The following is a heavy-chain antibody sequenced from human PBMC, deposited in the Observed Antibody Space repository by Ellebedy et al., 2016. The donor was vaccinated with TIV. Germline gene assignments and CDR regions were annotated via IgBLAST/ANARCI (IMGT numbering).Heavy chain of an antibody. J-gene: IGHJ6*03. CDR1: GGSISSFS. CDR2: TYTSGTT. D-gene: IGHD2-8*02. Sequence: GSLRLXXTVSGGSISSFSWSWIRQPAGKGLEWIGRTYTSGTTHYNPSLKSRVTMSLDTSKNQFSLKLSSVTAADTAVYYCARVEPGYYYYYMDVWGKGTTVTVSS. V-gene: IGHV4-4*07. CDR3: ARVEPGYYYYYMDV.